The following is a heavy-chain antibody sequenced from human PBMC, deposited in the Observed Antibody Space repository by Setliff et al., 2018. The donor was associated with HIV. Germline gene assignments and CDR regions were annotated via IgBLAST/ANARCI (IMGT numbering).Heavy chain of an antibody. V-gene: IGHV5-51*01. D-gene: IGHD2-21*02. Sequence: GASVKVSCKTSGYTFTDYFLHWVRQAPGQGLEWMGIIFPGDSKMHYSPSFQGRVTLSADKSISTAYLQWSSLQTSDSGMYYCARGIAALTASFDNWGQGTLVTVSS. CDR2: IFPGDSKM. J-gene: IGHJ4*02. CDR3: ARGIAALTASFDN. CDR1: GYTFTDYF.